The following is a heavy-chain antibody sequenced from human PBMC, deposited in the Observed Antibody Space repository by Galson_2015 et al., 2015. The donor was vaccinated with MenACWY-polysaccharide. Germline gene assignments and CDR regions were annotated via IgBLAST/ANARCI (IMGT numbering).Heavy chain of an antibody. D-gene: IGHD1-26*01. CDR3: ARKNSGRTNAYYYMDV. CDR2: YSGTT. J-gene: IGHJ6*03. V-gene: IGHV4-39*01. Sequence: YSGTTNYNPSLKRRATISVDPSKSQFSLKVTSVTAADTAVYYCARKNSGRTNAYYYMDVWGKGTTVTVSS.